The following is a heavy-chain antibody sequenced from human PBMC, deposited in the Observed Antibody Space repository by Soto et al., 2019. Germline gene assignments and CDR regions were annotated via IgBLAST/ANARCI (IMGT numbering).Heavy chain of an antibody. CDR2: MNPNSGNT. D-gene: IGHD1-26*01. CDR1: GYTFTSYD. CDR3: ARIKKVGANFYYYYYGMDV. J-gene: IGHJ6*02. V-gene: IGHV1-8*01. Sequence: GASVKVSCKASGYTFTSYDINWVRQATGQGLEWMGWMNPNSGNTGYAQKFQGRVTMTRNTSISTAYMELSSLRSEDTAVYYCARIKKVGANFYYYYYGMDVWGQGTTVTSP.